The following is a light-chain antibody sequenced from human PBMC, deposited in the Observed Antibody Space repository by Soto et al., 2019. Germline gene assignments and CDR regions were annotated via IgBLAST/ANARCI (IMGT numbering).Light chain of an antibody. CDR3: SSYTSSSPGV. V-gene: IGLV2-14*01. Sequence: QSVLTQPASVSGSPGQSITISCTGTSSDVGDYNYVSWYQQHPGKAPKLMIFDVSNRPSGVSNRFSGSKSGNTASLTISGPQAENGADYYCSSYTSSSPGVFGTGTKLTVL. CDR1: SSDVGDYNY. CDR2: DVS. J-gene: IGLJ1*01.